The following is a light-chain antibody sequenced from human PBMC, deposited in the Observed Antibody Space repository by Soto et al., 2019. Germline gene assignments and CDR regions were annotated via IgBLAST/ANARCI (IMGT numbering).Light chain of an antibody. CDR3: SSYTSSSTYV. Sequence: QSALTQPASVSGSPGQSITISCTGTSSDVSRYNYVSWYQQHPGKVPKLMIYEVSNRPSGVSNRFSGPKSGNTASLTISGLQAEDEADYYCSSYTSSSTYVFGTGTKVTVL. J-gene: IGLJ1*01. V-gene: IGLV2-14*01. CDR2: EVS. CDR1: SSDVSRYNY.